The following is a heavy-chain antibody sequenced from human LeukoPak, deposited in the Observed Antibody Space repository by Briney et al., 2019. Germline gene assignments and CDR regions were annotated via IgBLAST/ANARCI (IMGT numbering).Heavy chain of an antibody. CDR3: TTSSSGYDHLFDY. Sequence: GGSLRLSCAASGFTFSSYGMRWVRQAPGKGLEWVGRIKSKTDAGTTDYAAPVTGRFTISRDDSKNTVYLQMNSLKTEDTAVYYCTTSSSGYDHLFDYWGQGALVTVSP. CDR1: GFTFSSYG. J-gene: IGHJ4*02. CDR2: IKSKTDAGTT. D-gene: IGHD5-12*01. V-gene: IGHV3-15*01.